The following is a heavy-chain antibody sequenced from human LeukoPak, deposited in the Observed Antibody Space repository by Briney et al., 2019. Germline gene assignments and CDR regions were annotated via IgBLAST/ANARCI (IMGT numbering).Heavy chain of an antibody. CDR3: AITQGRPGIAAEKT. J-gene: IGHJ4*02. CDR2: ISGSGGST. V-gene: IGHV3-23*01. D-gene: IGHD6-13*01. Sequence: GGSLRLSCAASGFTFSSYAMSWVRQAPGKGLEWVSAISGSGGSTYYADSVKGRFTISRDNSKNTLYLQMNSLRAEDTAVYYCAITQGRPGIAAEKTWGQETLVTVSS. CDR1: GFTFSSYA.